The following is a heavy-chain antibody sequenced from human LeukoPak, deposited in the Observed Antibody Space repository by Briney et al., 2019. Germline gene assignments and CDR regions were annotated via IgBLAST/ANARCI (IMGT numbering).Heavy chain of an antibody. CDR3: ARKVGRYFDWLGPNDY. J-gene: IGHJ4*02. CDR2: INPNSGGT. CDR1: GYTFTGYY. Sequence: ASVKVSCKASGYTFTGYYMHWVRQAPGQGLEWMGWINPNSGGTNYAQKFQGRVTMTRDTSISTAYMELSRLRSDDTAVYYCARKVGRYFDWLGPNDYWGQGTLVTVSS. V-gene: IGHV1-2*02. D-gene: IGHD3-9*01.